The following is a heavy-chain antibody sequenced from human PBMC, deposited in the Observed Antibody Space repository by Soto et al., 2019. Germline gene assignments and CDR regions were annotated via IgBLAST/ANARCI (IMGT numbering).Heavy chain of an antibody. V-gene: IGHV4-30-4*01. CDR3: ARAKITIFGVVTPAYYFDY. Sequence: SETLSLTCTVSGGSISSGDYYWSWIRQPPGKGLEWIGYIYYSGSTYYNPSLKSRVTISVDTSKNQFSLKLSSVTAADTAVYYCARAKITIFGVVTPAYYFDYWGQGTLVTV. J-gene: IGHJ4*02. D-gene: IGHD3-3*01. CDR2: IYYSGST. CDR1: GGSISSGDYY.